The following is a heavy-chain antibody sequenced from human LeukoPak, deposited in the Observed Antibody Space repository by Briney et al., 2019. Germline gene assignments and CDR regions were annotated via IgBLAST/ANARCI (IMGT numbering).Heavy chain of an antibody. CDR1: GGSFSGYY. Sequence: SETLFLTCAVYGGSFSGYYWSWIRQPPGKGLEWIGEINHSGNTNYNSSLKSRITISVDTSKNQFSLKLSSVTAADTAVYSCARVNAGGGFDPWGQGTLVTVSS. D-gene: IGHD1-26*01. CDR2: INHSGNT. V-gene: IGHV4-34*01. J-gene: IGHJ5*02. CDR3: ARVNAGGGFDP.